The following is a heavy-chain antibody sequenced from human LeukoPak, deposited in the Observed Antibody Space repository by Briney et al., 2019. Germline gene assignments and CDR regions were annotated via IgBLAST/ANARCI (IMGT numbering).Heavy chain of an antibody. Sequence: PGGSLRLSCAASGFTFSNYDMNWVRQAPGKGLEWVSDISSSSSTIYYADSVKGRFTISRDNAKNSLYLQMNSLRVEDTAVYYCARDISSASRGMDVWGKGTTVTVSS. CDR3: ARDISSASRGMDV. J-gene: IGHJ6*03. D-gene: IGHD6-6*01. V-gene: IGHV3-48*01. CDR2: ISSSSSTI. CDR1: GFTFSNYD.